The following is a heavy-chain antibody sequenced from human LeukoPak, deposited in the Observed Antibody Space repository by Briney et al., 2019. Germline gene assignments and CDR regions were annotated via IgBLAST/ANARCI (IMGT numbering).Heavy chain of an antibody. CDR1: GGSISSYY. CDR3: ARVHHYYGSGSYYNPYYMDV. J-gene: IGHJ6*03. Sequence: SETLSLTCTVSGGSISSYYWSWIRQPPGKGLEWIGEINHSGSTNYNPSLKSRVTISVDTSKNQFSLKLSSVTAADTAVYYCARVHHYYGSGSYYNPYYMDVWGKGTTVTISS. CDR2: INHSGST. D-gene: IGHD3-10*01. V-gene: IGHV4-34*01.